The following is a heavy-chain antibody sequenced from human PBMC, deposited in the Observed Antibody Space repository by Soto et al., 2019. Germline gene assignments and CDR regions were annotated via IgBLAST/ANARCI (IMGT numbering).Heavy chain of an antibody. D-gene: IGHD6-6*01. CDR3: KRGGPSRPDY. Sequence: GGSLRLSCAVDGFIFTSYWMSWVRQAPGKGLEWVANTNEEGNFRNYVDSGKGRFTISRDNAENSLHLEMNSLRVEDTAVYYCKRGGPSRPDYWGQGTQVTVSS. V-gene: IGHV3-7*01. CDR2: TNEEGNFR. J-gene: IGHJ4*02. CDR1: GFIFTSYW.